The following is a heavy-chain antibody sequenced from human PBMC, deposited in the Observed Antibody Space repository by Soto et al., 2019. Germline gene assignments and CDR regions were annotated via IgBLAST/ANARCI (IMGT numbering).Heavy chain of an antibody. Sequence: SVKVSCKASGGTFSSYAISWVRQAPGQGLEWMGGIIPIFGTANYAQKFQGRVTITADESTSTAYMELSSLRSEDTAVYYCARVGLGYCSSTSCYPVFDYWGQGTLVTVS. CDR1: GGTFSSYA. J-gene: IGHJ4*02. CDR2: IIPIFGTA. D-gene: IGHD2-2*01. CDR3: ARVGLGYCSSTSCYPVFDY. V-gene: IGHV1-69*13.